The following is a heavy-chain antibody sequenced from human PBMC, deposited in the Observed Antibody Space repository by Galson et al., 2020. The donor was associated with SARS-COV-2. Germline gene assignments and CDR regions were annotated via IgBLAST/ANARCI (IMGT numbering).Heavy chain of an antibody. CDR2: ISYDGSNK. D-gene: IGHD1-26*01. CDR3: ARAYSGSYSSDFGY. CDR1: GFTFSSYA. Sequence: GGSLRLSCAASGFTFSSYAMHWVRQAPGKGLEWVAVISYDGSNKYYADSVKGRFTISRDNSKDTLYLQMSSLRAEDTAVYYCARAYSGSYSSDFGYWGQGTLVTGSS. V-gene: IGHV3-30*04. J-gene: IGHJ4*02.